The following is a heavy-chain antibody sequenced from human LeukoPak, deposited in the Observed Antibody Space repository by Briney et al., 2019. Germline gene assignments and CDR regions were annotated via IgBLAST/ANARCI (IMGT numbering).Heavy chain of an antibody. CDR1: EFSVGCYY. J-gene: IGHJ4*02. CDR3: VAVTGRPAWGGVYY. V-gene: IGHV3-23*01. D-gene: IGHD6-19*01. CDR2: VSGGGSGT. Sequence: GGSLRLSCGASEFSVGCYYMTWVRQAPGKGLEWVSAVSGGGSGTYYAEAVKRRFTISRDNSKTTLYLQMNSLTGEDSAVYYCVAVTGRPAWGGVYYWGQGTLVTVSS.